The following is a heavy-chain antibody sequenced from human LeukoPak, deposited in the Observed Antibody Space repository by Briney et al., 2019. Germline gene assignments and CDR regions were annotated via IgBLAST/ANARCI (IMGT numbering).Heavy chain of an antibody. J-gene: IGHJ4*02. Sequence: GGSLRLSCAASGFTFSDYYMSWIRQAPGKGLEWVSYISSSSSYTNYADSVKGRFTISRDNSKNTLYLQMNSLRAEDTAVYYCAKAATGGLITFGGVIVIPAFFDYWGQGTLVTVSS. V-gene: IGHV3-11*05. CDR1: GFTFSDYY. D-gene: IGHD3-16*02. CDR3: AKAATGGLITFGGVIVIPAFFDY. CDR2: ISSSSSYT.